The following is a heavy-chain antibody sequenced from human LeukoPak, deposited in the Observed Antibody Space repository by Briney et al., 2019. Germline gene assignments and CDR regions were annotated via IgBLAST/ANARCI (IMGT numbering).Heavy chain of an antibody. CDR3: ARAVRGPYDYVWGSYRLKAFDI. D-gene: IGHD3-16*02. CDR2: ISAYNGNT. J-gene: IGHJ3*02. V-gene: IGHV1-18*01. Sequence: ASVKVSCKASGYTFTSYGISWVRRAPGQGLEWMGWISAYNGNTNYAQKLQGRVTMTTDTSTSTAYMELRSLRSDDTAVYYCARAVRGPYDYVWGSYRLKAFDIWGQGTMVTVSS. CDR1: GYTFTSYG.